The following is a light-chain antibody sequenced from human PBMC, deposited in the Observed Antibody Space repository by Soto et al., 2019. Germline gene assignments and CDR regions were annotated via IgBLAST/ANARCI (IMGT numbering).Light chain of an antibody. J-gene: IGKJ2*01. CDR3: HQCSTSPYT. Sequence: EIVLTQSPGTLSLSPGERATLSCRASQSVSSNYLAWFQQKPGQPPRLLIDGASIRATGIPDRFSGSGSGTEFTLTISRLEPEDSALFYCHQCSTSPYTFGQGTKLEIK. CDR2: GAS. V-gene: IGKV3-20*01. CDR1: QSVSSNY.